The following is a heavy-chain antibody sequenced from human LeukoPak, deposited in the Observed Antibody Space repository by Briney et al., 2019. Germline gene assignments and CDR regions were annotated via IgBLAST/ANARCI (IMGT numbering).Heavy chain of an antibody. CDR1: GGSISSGSYY. Sequence: PSQTLSLTCTVSGGSISSGSYYWSWIRQPAGKGLEWIGRIFTSGSTKYNPSLKSRVTISVDTPKNQFSLKLSSVSAADTAVYYCARHIARDYVWGSYRGGAGFDYWGQGTLVTVSS. D-gene: IGHD3-16*02. J-gene: IGHJ4*02. CDR2: IFTSGST. CDR3: ARHIARDYVWGSYRGGAGFDY. V-gene: IGHV4-61*02.